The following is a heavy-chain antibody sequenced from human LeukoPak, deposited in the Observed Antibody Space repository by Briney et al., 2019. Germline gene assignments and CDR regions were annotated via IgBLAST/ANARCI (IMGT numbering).Heavy chain of an antibody. Sequence: SVKVSCKASGGTFSSYAISWVRQAPGQGLEWMGGIIPIFGTANYAQKFQGRVTITADESTSTAYMELSSLRSEDTAVYYCAHPGSGSYFGAFDIWGQGTMVTVSS. D-gene: IGHD3-10*01. CDR3: AHPGSGSYFGAFDI. J-gene: IGHJ3*02. CDR1: GGTFSSYA. V-gene: IGHV1-69*13. CDR2: IIPIFGTA.